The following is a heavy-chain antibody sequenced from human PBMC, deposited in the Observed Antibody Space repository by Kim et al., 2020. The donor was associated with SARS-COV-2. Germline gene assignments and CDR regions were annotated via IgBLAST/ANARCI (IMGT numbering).Heavy chain of an antibody. CDR2: IGTAGDT. CDR1: GFTFSSYD. J-gene: IGHJ6*02. Sequence: GGSLRLSCAASGFTFSSYDMHWVRQATGKGLEWVSAIGTAGDTYYPGSVKGRFTISRENAKNSLYLQMNSLRAGDTAVYYCARDRNLGVAAAGTPSFGMDVWGQGSTVTVSS. CDR3: ARDRNLGVAAAGTPSFGMDV. D-gene: IGHD6-13*01. V-gene: IGHV3-13*01.